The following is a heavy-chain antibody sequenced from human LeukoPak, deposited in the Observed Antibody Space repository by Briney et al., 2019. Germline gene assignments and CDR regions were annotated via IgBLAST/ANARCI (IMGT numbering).Heavy chain of an antibody. Sequence: SETLSLTCTVSGCSISCYYWSWIRQPPGQGLEWIGYIYYSGSTNYNPSLKSRVTISVDTSKNQFSLKLSSVTAADTAVYYCARVTAGGGYYGPIFDYWGQGTLVTVSS. V-gene: IGHV4-59*01. CDR1: GCSISCYY. CDR2: IYYSGST. D-gene: IGHD1-26*01. CDR3: ARVTAGGGYYGPIFDY. J-gene: IGHJ4*02.